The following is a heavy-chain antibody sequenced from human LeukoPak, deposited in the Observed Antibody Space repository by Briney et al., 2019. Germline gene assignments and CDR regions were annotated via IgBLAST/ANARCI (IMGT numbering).Heavy chain of an antibody. CDR3: AGFHLDYYFDY. CDR1: GGSISSSSYY. J-gene: IGHJ4*02. CDR2: IYYSGST. Sequence: SETLSLTCTVSGGSISSSSYYWGWIRQPPGKGLEWIGSIYYSGSTYYNPSLKSRVTISVDTSKNQFSLKLSSVTAADTAVYYCAGFHLDYYFDYWGQGTLVTVSS. V-gene: IGHV4-39*01. D-gene: IGHD3-10*01.